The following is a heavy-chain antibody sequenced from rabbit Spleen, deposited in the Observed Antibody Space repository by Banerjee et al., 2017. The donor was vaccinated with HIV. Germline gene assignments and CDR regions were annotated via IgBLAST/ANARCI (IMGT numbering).Heavy chain of an antibody. J-gene: IGHJ6*01. Sequence: QEQVVESGGGLVKPEGSLTLTCTASGFSFSNKVVMCWVRQAPGKGLEWIACINGVTGKAVYANWAKGRFTISKTSSTTVTLQMTSLTVADTATYFCARDTGSSFSSYGMDLWGQGTLVTVS. CDR1: GFSFSNKVV. CDR3: ARDTGSSFSSYGMDL. V-gene: IGHV1S45*01. CDR2: INGVTGKA. D-gene: IGHD8-1*01.